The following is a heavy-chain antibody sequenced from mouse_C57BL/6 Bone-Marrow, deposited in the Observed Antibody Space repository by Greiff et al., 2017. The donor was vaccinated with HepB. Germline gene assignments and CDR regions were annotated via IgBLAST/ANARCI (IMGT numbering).Heavy chain of an antibody. Sequence: VKLMESGAELARPGASVKLSCKASGYTFTSYGISWVKQRTGQGLEWIGEIYPRSGNTYYNEKFKGKATLTADKSSSTAYMELRSLTSEDSAVYFCAIITTVVAKGYFDVWGTGTTVTVSS. V-gene: IGHV1-81*01. CDR1: GYTFTSYG. J-gene: IGHJ1*03. D-gene: IGHD1-1*01. CDR3: AIITTVVAKGYFDV. CDR2: IYPRSGNT.